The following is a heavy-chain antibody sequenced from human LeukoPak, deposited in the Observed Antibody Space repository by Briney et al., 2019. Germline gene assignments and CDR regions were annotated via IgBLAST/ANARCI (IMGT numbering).Heavy chain of an antibody. V-gene: IGHV3-23*01. CDR3: AKEAKKNFDY. CDR2: VSGSGGRT. J-gene: IGHJ4*02. Sequence: PGGSLRLSCAASGFTFNSYAMSWVRQAPGKGLEWVSAVSGSGGRTYYADSVKGRFTISRDNAKNSLYLQMNSLRAEVTAVYYCAKEAKKNFDYWGQGTLVTVPS. CDR1: GFTFNSYA.